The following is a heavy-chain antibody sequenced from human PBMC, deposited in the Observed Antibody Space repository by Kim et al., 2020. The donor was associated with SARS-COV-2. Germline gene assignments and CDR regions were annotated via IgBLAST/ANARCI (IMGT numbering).Heavy chain of an antibody. Sequence: KSRVTISVDTSKNQFSLKLSSVTAAETAVYYCARVAPGGQQLESYGLLDYWGQGTLVTVSS. CDR3: ARVAPGGQQLESYGLLDY. J-gene: IGHJ4*02. V-gene: IGHV4-34*01. D-gene: IGHD6-13*01.